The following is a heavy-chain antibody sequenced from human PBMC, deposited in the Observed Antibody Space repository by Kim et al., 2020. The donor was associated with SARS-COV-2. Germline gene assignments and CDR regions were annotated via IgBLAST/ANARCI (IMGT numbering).Heavy chain of an antibody. CDR2: ISYDGSNK. Sequence: GGSLRLSCAASGFTFSSYGMHWVRQAPGKGLEWVAVISYDGSNKYYADSVKGRFTISRDNSKNTLYLQMNSLRAEDTAVYYCAKDGGSGWYEAFDIWGQG. J-gene: IGHJ3*02. CDR1: GFTFSSYG. CDR3: AKDGGSGWYEAFDI. V-gene: IGHV3-30*18. D-gene: IGHD6-19*01.